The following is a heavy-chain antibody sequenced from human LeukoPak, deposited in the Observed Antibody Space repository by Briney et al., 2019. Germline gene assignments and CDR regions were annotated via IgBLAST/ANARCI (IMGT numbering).Heavy chain of an antibody. CDR1: GFTFDDYA. CDR2: ISWNSGSI. V-gene: IGHV3-9*01. Sequence: GRSLRLSCAASGFTFDDYAMHWVRQAPGKGLEWVSGISWNSGSIGYADSVKGRFTISRDNAKNSLYLQMNSLRAEDTAVYYCARDYSSGWYVIDYWGQGTLVTVSS. J-gene: IGHJ4*02. CDR3: ARDYSSGWYVIDY. D-gene: IGHD6-19*01.